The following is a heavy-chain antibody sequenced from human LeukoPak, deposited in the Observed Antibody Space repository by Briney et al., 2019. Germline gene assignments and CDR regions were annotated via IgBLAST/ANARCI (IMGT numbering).Heavy chain of an antibody. D-gene: IGHD2-15*01. CDR3: ARAAPRDYAGGSWFFDWFDP. CDR2: LNPNSGGA. J-gene: IGHJ5*02. Sequence: AAVKVSCKASGYTFTGYYMHWVRQAPGQGLEWMGWLNPNSGGANYAQDFHGRVTMTRDTFISTAYMELSRLRSDDTAMYYCARAAPRDYAGGSWFFDWFDPWGQGTLVTVSS. CDR1: GYTFTGYY. V-gene: IGHV1-2*02.